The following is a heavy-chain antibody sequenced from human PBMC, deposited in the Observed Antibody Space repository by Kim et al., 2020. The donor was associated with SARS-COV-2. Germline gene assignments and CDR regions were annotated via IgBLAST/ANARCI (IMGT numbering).Heavy chain of an antibody. D-gene: IGHD6-25*01. J-gene: IGHJ4*02. CDR2: ST. Sequence: STSDAQKFQGRVTMTRDTSTSTVYMELSSLRSEDTAVYYCARENSSGLDYWGQGTLVTVSS. V-gene: IGHV1-46*01. CDR3: ARENSSGLDY.